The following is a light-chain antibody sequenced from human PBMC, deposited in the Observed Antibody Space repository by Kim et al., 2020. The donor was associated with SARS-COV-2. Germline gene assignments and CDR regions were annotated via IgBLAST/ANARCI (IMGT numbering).Light chain of an antibody. J-gene: IGKJ2*01. Sequence: CLSTGARATPALAASQRLSTHSAWYKQNPGPPPRLLISDASSRATGLPARFSRSGSGTVLSPTVSPLQPEDLAISFCQQRSAWPQTFGQGTKLE. V-gene: IGKV3-11*01. CDR1: QRLSTH. CDR2: DAS. CDR3: QQRSAWPQT.